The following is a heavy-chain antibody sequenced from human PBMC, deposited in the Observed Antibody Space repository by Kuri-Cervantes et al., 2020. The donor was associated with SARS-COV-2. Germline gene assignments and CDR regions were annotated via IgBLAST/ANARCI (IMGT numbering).Heavy chain of an antibody. CDR3: AKVFYCTNGVCYRVSTQYYFDY. D-gene: IGHD2-8*01. J-gene: IGHJ4*02. CDR2: INWNGGST. V-gene: IGHV3-20*04. Sequence: GGSLRLSCAASGFTFDDYGMSWVRQAPGKGLEWVSGINWNGGSTGYADSVKGRFTISRDNSKNTLYLQMNSLRAEDTAVYYCAKVFYCTNGVCYRVSTQYYFDYWGQGTLVTVSS. CDR1: GFTFDDYG.